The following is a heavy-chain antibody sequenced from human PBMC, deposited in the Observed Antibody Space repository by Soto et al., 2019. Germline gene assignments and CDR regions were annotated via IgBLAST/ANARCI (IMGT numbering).Heavy chain of an antibody. CDR2: IYSGGST. J-gene: IGHJ5*02. CDR1: GFTVSSNY. V-gene: IGHV3-66*01. Sequence: PEGSLRLSCAASGFTVSSNYMSWVRQAPGKGLEWVSVIYSGGSTYYADSVKGRFTISRDNSKNTLYLQMNSLRAEDTAVYYCARGPRVGWFDPWGQGTLVTVSS. CDR3: ARGPRVGWFDP.